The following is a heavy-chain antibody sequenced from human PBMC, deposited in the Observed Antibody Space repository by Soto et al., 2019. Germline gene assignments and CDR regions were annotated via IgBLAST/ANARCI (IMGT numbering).Heavy chain of an antibody. CDR1: VFPFSTYG. CDR3: ARVPAAISPHYYYGMDV. CDR2: LWYDGSTN. V-gene: IGHV3-33*01. Sequence: GVPVRLSWPASVFPFSTYGMHWVRQSPGKRLEWVAVLWYDGSTNHYADSVKGRFTISRDNSKNTLYLQMNSLGAEDTAVYYCARVPAAISPHYYYGMDVWGQGNTVTVSS. J-gene: IGHJ6*02. D-gene: IGHD2-2*01.